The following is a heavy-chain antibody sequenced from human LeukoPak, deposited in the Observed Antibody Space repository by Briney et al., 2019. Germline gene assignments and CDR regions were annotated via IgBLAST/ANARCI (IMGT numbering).Heavy chain of an antibody. J-gene: IGHJ4*02. D-gene: IGHD3-22*01. V-gene: IGHV3-11*05. CDR3: ARGVPHTSGYYPYYFDY. Sequence: PGGSLRLSCAASGFTFSDYYMSWIRQAPGRGLEWISYISSSSHTNYADSVKGRFTISRDNAKNSLYLQMNSLRAEDTAVYYCARGVPHTSGYYPYYFDYWGQGTLVTVSS. CDR2: ISSSSHT. CDR1: GFTFSDYY.